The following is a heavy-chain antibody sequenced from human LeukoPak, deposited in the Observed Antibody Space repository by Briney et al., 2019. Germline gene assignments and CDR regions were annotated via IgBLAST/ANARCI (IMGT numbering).Heavy chain of an antibody. CDR2: IFYSGST. Sequence: SETLSLTCTVSGGSISSSSYYWGWIRQPPGKGLEWIGYIFYSGSTNYNPSLKSRVTISVDTSKNQFSLKLSSVTAADTAVYYCVRSDDFWSGYYGYWGQGTLVTVSS. CDR1: GGSISSSSYY. D-gene: IGHD3-3*01. CDR3: VRSDDFWSGYYGY. V-gene: IGHV4-61*05. J-gene: IGHJ4*02.